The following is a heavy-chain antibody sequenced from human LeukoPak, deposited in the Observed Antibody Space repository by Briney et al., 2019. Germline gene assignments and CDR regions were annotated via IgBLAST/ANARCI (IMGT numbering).Heavy chain of an antibody. J-gene: IGHJ4*02. CDR2: ISSSSSSI. CDR3: ARGGAARPDY. D-gene: IGHD6-6*01. Sequence: GGSLRLSCAASGFTFSSHGTNWVRQAPGKGLEWVSYISSSSSSISYADSVKGRFTISRDNAKNSIYLQLNSLRVDDTAVYYCARGGAARPDYWGQGTLVTVSS. CDR1: GFTFSSHG. V-gene: IGHV3-48*01.